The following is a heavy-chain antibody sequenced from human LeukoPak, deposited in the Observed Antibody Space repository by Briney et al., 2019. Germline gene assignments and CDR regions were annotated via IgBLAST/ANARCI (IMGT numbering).Heavy chain of an antibody. CDR3: ARGWELYYFDY. CDR2: INPNSGGT. J-gene: IGHJ4*02. D-gene: IGHD1-26*01. V-gene: IGHV1-2*02. Sequence: ASVKFSCKASGYTFTCYYMHWVRHAPGQGLEWRGWINPNSGGTNYAQKFQGRVTMTRDTSISTAYMELSRLRSDDTAVCYCARGWELYYFDYWGQGTLVTASS. CDR1: GYTFTCYY.